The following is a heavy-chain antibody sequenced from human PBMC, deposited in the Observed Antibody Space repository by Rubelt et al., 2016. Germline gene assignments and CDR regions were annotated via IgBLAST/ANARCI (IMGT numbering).Heavy chain of an antibody. CDR2: IYWRGTT. V-gene: IGHV4-39*01. CDR1: DDSINSDSFY. Sequence: QPQVQESGPGLVKPSETLSLTCTVSDDSINSDSFYWGWVRRPPGKGLEWIGTIYWRGTTYYNPSLESRAAISVDTSKKHFSLKLNAVTAAETAVYYWARRGAHSNYIYWYFDLWGRGTLVTVSS. J-gene: IGHJ2*01. D-gene: IGHD5-24*01. CDR3: ARRGAHSNYIYWYFDL.